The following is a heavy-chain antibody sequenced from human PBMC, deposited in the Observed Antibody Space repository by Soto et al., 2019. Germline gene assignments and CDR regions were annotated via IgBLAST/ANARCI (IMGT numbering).Heavy chain of an antibody. V-gene: IGHV4-59*12. Sequence: PSETLSLTCTVSGASISRYYWSWIRQSPGKGLEWIGYLYNTGSTYYNPSLKSRVTISVDRSKNQFSLKLSSVTAADTAVYYCAREELFYGMDVWGQGTTVTVSS. J-gene: IGHJ6*02. D-gene: IGHD1-7*01. CDR3: AREELFYGMDV. CDR2: LYNTGST. CDR1: GASISRYY.